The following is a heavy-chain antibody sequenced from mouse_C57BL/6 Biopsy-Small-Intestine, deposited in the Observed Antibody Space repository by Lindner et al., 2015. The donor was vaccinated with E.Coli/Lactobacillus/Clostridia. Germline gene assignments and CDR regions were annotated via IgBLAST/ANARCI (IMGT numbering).Heavy chain of an antibody. Sequence: VQLQESGAELARPGASVKLSCKASGYTFTSYGISWVKQRTGQGLEWIGEIYPRNGNTYSNEKFKGKATLTADKSSTTAYMQLSSLTSEDSAVYFCARYDGYRAWFAYWGQGTLVTVSA. CDR1: GYTFTSYG. CDR3: ARYDGYRAWFAY. V-gene: IGHV1-81*01. CDR2: IYPRNGNT. J-gene: IGHJ3*01. D-gene: IGHD2-3*01.